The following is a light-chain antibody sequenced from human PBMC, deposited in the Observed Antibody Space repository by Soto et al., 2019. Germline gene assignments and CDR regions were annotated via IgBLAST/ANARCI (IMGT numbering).Light chain of an antibody. CDR3: QQTYTLPHT. CDR1: QTIITY. CDR2: FAS. J-gene: IGKJ1*01. Sequence: DIQMTQSPSSLSASVGDTVTITCRASQTIITYLNWYQQKPGKAPKLLIYFASTLQSGVPSRFSGSTSGTDFTLTISSLQSEDFATYYCQQTYTLPHTFGQGTKVEIK. V-gene: IGKV1-39*01.